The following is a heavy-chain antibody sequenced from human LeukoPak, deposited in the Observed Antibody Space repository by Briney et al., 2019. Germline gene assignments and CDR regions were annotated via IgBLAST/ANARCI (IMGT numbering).Heavy chain of an antibody. CDR3: AKTDCTSTSCYIGWFDP. V-gene: IGHV3-21*04. CDR1: GFTFSSYS. CDR2: ISSSSTYI. Sequence: GGSLRLSCAASGFTFSSYSMNWVRQAPGKGLEWVSAISSSSTYIYYADSVKGRFTISRDNSKNTLYLQMNTLRAEDTALYYCAKTDCTSTSCYIGWFDPWGQGTLVTVSS. J-gene: IGHJ5*02. D-gene: IGHD2-2*02.